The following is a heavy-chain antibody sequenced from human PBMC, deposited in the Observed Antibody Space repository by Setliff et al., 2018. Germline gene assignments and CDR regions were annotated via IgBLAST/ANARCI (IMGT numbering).Heavy chain of an antibody. CDR3: ARGSRFGTIVYRGDYYLDV. V-gene: IGHV7-4-1*02. D-gene: IGHD3-10*01. CDR1: GYTFSTYA. Sequence: ASVKVSCKGSGYTFSTYAIIWMRQAPGQGLEWMGWINTNTGNPSYAQGFTGRFVFSLDTSDSTAYLQISSLKAEDTAIYYCARGSRFGTIVYRGDYYLDVWGKGTTVTVSS. J-gene: IGHJ6*03. CDR2: INTNTGNP.